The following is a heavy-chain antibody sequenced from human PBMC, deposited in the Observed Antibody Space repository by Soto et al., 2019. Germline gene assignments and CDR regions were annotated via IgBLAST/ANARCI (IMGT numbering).Heavy chain of an antibody. D-gene: IGHD3-3*01. CDR1: GYSITDLS. CDR2: FAPEDDET. V-gene: IGHV1-24*01. J-gene: IGHJ5*01. Sequence: ASVKVSCKVSGYSITDLSMHWVRQAAGKGLEWMGGFAPEDDETVYAKKFQGRVTMTEDRSTDTAYLELTNLRSDDTAVYYCTIVLRIFEYWRGSNQPGIQVATGLPWGQ. CDR3: TIVLRIFEYWRGSNQPGIQVATGLP.